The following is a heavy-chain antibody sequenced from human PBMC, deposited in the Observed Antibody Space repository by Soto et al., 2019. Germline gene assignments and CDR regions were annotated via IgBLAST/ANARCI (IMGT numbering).Heavy chain of an antibody. CDR3: ARDQDDYYDSSGYFPFGAFDI. J-gene: IGHJ3*02. Sequence: QVQLVQSGAEVKKPGASVKVSCKASGYTFTSYGISWVRQAPGQGLEWMGWISAYNGNTNYAQKLQGRVTMTTDTSTSTAYMELRSPRSDDTAVYYCARDQDDYYDSSGYFPFGAFDIWGQGTMVTVSS. D-gene: IGHD3-22*01. CDR2: ISAYNGNT. CDR1: GYTFTSYG. V-gene: IGHV1-18*01.